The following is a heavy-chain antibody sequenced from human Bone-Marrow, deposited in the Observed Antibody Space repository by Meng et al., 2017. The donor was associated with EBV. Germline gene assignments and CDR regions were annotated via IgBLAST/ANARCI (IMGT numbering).Heavy chain of an antibody. CDR1: GFTFSSYG. CDR2: ISGSGGST. Sequence: GQLVESGGGLVQPWGSLRLSCAVSGFTFSSYGMSWVRQAPGKGLEWVSAISGSGGSTYYADSVKGRFTISRDNSKNTLYLQMNSLRAEDTAVYYCAKDLDSTVTTDDYWGQGTLVTVSS. J-gene: IGHJ4*02. D-gene: IGHD4-17*01. CDR3: AKDLDSTVTTDDY. V-gene: IGHV3-23*04.